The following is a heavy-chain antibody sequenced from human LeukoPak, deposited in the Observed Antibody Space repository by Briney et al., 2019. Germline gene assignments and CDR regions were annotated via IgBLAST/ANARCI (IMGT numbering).Heavy chain of an antibody. D-gene: IGHD4-11*01. J-gene: IGHJ4*02. Sequence: SETLSLTCTVSGGSISSSSYYWGWIRQPPGKGLEWIGSIYYSGSTYYNPSLKSRVTISVDTSKNQFSLKLSSVTAADTAVYYCARGPTTVTTPGAFDYWGQGTLVTVDS. CDR1: GGSISSSSYY. V-gene: IGHV4-39*07. CDR3: ARGPTTVTTPGAFDY. CDR2: IYYSGST.